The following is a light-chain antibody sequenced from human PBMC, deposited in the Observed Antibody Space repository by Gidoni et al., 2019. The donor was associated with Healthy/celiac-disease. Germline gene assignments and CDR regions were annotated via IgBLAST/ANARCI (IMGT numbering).Light chain of an antibody. CDR2: DAS. CDR3: QQRSNWPPLT. Sequence: ELVLTQSPATLSLSPGERATLSCRASQSVNSYLAWYQQKPGQAPRLLIYDASNRATGIPARFSGSGSGTDFTLTISSLEPEDFAVYYCQQRSNWPPLTFGGGTKVEIK. V-gene: IGKV3-11*01. CDR1: QSVNSY. J-gene: IGKJ4*01.